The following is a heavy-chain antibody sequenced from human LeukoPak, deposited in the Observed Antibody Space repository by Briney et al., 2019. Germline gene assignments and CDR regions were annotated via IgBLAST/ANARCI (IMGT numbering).Heavy chain of an antibody. CDR2: IYYSGST. CDR1: GGSMSSYY. V-gene: IGHV4-59*01. D-gene: IGHD1-26*01. J-gene: IGHJ3*02. Sequence: PSETLSLPCTVSGGSMSSYYWSWIRQSPGKGLEWLGYIYYSGSTNYNPSLKSRVTISVDTSKNQFSLKLSPVTAVDTAVYYCARGPVGGATYYDGDAFDIWGQGTMVTVSS. CDR3: ARGPVGGATYYDGDAFDI.